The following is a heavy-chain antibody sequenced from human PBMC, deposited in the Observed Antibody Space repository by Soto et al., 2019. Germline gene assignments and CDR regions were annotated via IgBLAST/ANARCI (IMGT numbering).Heavy chain of an antibody. J-gene: IGHJ4*02. CDR1: GYFLTALS. CDR2: FDREDGEA. CDR3: AHGEGIVKSIVYFDS. Sequence: ASVKVSCKVSGYFLTALSIHWVRQAPGKGLEWMGGFDREDGEAIYAQKFQGRVTMTEDTSTDSAYMELSSLTSEDAAIYYCAHGEGIVKSIVYFDSWGQGTLVTVYS. D-gene: IGHD1-26*01. V-gene: IGHV1-24*01.